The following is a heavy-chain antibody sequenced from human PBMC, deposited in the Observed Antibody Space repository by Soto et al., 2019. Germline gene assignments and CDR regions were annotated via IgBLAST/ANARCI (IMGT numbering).Heavy chain of an antibody. J-gene: IGHJ6*02. CDR2: IWYDGSNK. Sequence: QVQLVESGGGVVQPGRSLRLSCAASGFTFSSYGMHWVRQAPGKGLEWVAVIWYDGSNKYYADSVKGRFTISRDNSKNTLYLQMNSLRAEDTAVYYCARAPEGAPDYYGMDVWGQGTTVTVSS. CDR3: ARAPEGAPDYYGMDV. CDR1: GFTFSSYG. V-gene: IGHV3-33*01. D-gene: IGHD3-16*01.